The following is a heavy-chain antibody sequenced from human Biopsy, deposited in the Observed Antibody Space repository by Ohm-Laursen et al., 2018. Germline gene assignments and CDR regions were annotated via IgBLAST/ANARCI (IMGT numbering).Heavy chain of an antibody. Sequence: ATVKISCKASGGTFRSDAISWVRQASGQGLEWMGWINAKTGDTNYAQKFQGRVTMTRDTSISTAYVDLSSLRSDDTAVYYCTRGGYYYDSLAYYYWFDPWGQGTLVTVSS. CDR3: TRGGYYYDSLAYYYWFDP. J-gene: IGHJ5*02. D-gene: IGHD3-22*01. V-gene: IGHV1-2*02. CDR1: GGTFRSDA. CDR2: INAKTGDT.